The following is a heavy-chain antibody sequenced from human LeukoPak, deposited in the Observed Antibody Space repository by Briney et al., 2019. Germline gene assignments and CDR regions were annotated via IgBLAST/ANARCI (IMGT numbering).Heavy chain of an antibody. J-gene: IGHJ4*02. V-gene: IGHV1-3*01. CDR3: ARVDYGDSYFDY. Sequence: ASVKVSCKASGHTFTSYAMHWVRQAPGQRLEWMGWINAGNGNTKYSQKFQGRVTITRDTSASTAYMELSSLRSEDTAVYYCARVDYGDSYFDYWGQGTLVTVSS. CDR1: GHTFTSYA. D-gene: IGHD4-17*01. CDR2: INAGNGNT.